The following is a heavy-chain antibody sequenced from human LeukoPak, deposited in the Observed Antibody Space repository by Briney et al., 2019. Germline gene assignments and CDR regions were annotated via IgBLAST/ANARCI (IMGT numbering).Heavy chain of an antibody. D-gene: IGHD3-3*01. J-gene: IGHJ3*02. V-gene: IGHV3-30*02. CDR1: GFTFSSYG. CDR2: IRYDGSNK. CDR3: AKAGSRYDFWSGYDDAFDI. Sequence: PGGSLRPSCAASGFTFSSYGMHWVRQAPGEGLEWVAFIRYDGSNKYYADSVKGRFTISRDNSKNTLYLQMNSLRAEDTAVYYCAKAGSRYDFWSGYDDAFDIWGQGTMVTVSS.